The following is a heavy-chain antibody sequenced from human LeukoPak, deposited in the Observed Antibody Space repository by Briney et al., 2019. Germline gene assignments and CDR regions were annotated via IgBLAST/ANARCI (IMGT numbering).Heavy chain of an antibody. Sequence: GGSLRLSCVASGFTFGKYWMSWVRQAPGKGLEWVADIKLDGSEKNYVDSVKGRFTISRDNTKNSLYLQMNSLRVEDTAVFYCARDQYDTWSRRGNFDSWGQGTLVIVSS. J-gene: IGHJ4*02. CDR3: ARDQYDTWSRRGNFDS. D-gene: IGHD3-3*01. CDR1: GFTFGKYW. CDR2: IKLDGSEK. V-gene: IGHV3-7*03.